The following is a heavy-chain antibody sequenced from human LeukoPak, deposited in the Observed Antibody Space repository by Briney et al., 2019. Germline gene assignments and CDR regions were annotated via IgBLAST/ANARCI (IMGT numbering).Heavy chain of an antibody. V-gene: IGHV3-33*08. CDR1: GFTFSSYG. J-gene: IGHJ3*02. CDR3: ARRADDAFDI. CDR2: IWYDGSNR. Sequence: GGSLRLSCAASGFTFSSYGMHWVRQAPGKGLEWVALIWYDGSNRYYGDSVKGRFTISRDNSKNTLYLQMNSLRAENTALYYCARRADDAFDIWGQGTMVTVSS.